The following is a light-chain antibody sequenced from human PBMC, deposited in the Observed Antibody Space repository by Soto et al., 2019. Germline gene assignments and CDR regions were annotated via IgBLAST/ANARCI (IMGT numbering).Light chain of an antibody. CDR2: INN. Sequence: QPVLTQPPSVSGAPGQRVTISCTGSSSNIGAGYNVHWYQQLPGTAPKLLIYINNKRPSGVPDRFSGSKSGTSASLAITGLQAEDAADYYCQSYDSRLSDSVFGGGTKLTVL. CDR3: QSYDSRLSDSV. CDR1: SSNIGAGYN. V-gene: IGLV1-40*01. J-gene: IGLJ3*02.